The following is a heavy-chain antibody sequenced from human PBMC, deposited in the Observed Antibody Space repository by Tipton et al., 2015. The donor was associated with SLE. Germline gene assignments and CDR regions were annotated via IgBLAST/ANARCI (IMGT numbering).Heavy chain of an antibody. J-gene: IGHJ4*01. CDR1: GGSFSGYY. CDR3: ASSYSSGWYNFDY. D-gene: IGHD6-19*01. V-gene: IGHV4-34*01. CDR2: INHSGST. Sequence: TLSLTCAVYGGSFSGYYWSWIRQPPGKGLEWIGEINHSGSTNYNPSLKSRVTISVDTSKNQFSLKVSSVTAADTAVYYCASSYSSGWYNFDYWGHGTLVTVSS.